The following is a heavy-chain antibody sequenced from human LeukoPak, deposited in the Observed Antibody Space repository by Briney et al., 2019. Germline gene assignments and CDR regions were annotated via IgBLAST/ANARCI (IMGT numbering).Heavy chain of an antibody. J-gene: IGHJ4*01. V-gene: IGHV3-23*01. Sequence: GGSLRLSCAASGFTFSSYAMSWVRQAPGKGLEWVSVISGSGGSTYYADSVKGRFTISRDNSKNTLYLHLNSLRAEDTAVSYCARAMALIFDYSCGGTLVTASS. D-gene: IGHD5-24*01. CDR1: GFTFSSYA. CDR2: ISGSGGST. CDR3: ARAMALIFDY.